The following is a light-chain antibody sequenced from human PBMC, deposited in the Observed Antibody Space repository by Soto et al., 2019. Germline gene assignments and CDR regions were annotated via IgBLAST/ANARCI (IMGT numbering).Light chain of an antibody. V-gene: IGKV3-15*01. CDR2: GAS. Sequence: EIVMTQSPATLSVSPGERATLSCRASQSVSSNLAWYQQKPGQAPRHLIYGASTRATGIPARFSGSGSGTEVTLTISSLQSEDFAVYYCQQYNNWPWTFGQGTKVEIK. CDR3: QQYNNWPWT. J-gene: IGKJ1*01. CDR1: QSVSSN.